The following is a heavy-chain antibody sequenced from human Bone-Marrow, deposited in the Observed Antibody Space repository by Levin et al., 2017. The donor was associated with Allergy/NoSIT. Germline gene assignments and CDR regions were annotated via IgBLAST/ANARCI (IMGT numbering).Heavy chain of an antibody. V-gene: IGHV4-59*01. CDR2: FSHTGTI. D-gene: IGHD3-22*01. Sequence: SSETLSLTCTVSGGSINNNYWNWIRQPPGKRLDWIGYFSHTGTIKYSPSLRSRVTISVDTSKNQLSLKLTSVTAADTAIYYCARGVDYYDTTAFIGGAFDIWGQGTGVTVSS. CDR1: GGSINNNY. J-gene: IGHJ3*02. CDR3: ARGVDYYDTTAFIGGAFDI.